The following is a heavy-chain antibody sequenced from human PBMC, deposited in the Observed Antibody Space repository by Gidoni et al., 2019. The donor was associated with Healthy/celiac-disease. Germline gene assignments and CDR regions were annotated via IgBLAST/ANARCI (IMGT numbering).Heavy chain of an antibody. D-gene: IGHD2-8*01. Sequence: QVQLVQSGAAVKKPGSSVKVSCKASGGTFSSYAISWVRQAPGQGLEWMGGIIPIFGTANYAQKFQGRVTITADESTSTAYMELSSLRSEDTAVYYCAREGRPMVYAMGGNWFDPWGQGTLVTVSS. CDR1: GGTFSSYA. CDR3: AREGRPMVYAMGGNWFDP. CDR2: IIPIFGTA. V-gene: IGHV1-69*01. J-gene: IGHJ5*02.